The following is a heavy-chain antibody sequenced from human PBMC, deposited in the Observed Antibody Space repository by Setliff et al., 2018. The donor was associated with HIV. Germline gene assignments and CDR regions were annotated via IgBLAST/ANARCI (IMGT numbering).Heavy chain of an antibody. Sequence: SETLSLTCTVSGYSISSGYYWGWLRQSPGKGLEWIGSMFHSGNTYYNPSLESRVSMSVDTSTNQVSLQLSSVTAADTAVYYCAGGKSGSYDAYDMWGQGTMVTVSS. CDR3: AGGKSGSYDAYDM. CDR1: GYSISSGYY. CDR2: MFHSGNT. J-gene: IGHJ3*02. V-gene: IGHV4-38-2*02. D-gene: IGHD5-12*01.